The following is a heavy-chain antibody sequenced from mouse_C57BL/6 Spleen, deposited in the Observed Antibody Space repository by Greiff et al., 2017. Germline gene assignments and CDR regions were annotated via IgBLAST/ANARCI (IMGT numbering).Heavy chain of an antibody. Sequence: QVQLQQSGAELVRPGASVKMSCKASGYTFTSYYMHWVKQTPRQGLEWIGAIYPGNGDTSYNQKFKGKATLTVDKSSSTAYMQLSSLTSEDSAVYFCARGGSWFAYWGQGTLVTVSA. CDR1: GYTFTSYY. CDR3: ARGGSWFAY. D-gene: IGHD3-1*01. CDR2: IYPGNGDT. V-gene: IGHV1-12*01. J-gene: IGHJ3*01.